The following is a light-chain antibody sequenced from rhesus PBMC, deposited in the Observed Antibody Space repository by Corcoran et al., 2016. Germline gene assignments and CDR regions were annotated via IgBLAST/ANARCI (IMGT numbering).Light chain of an antibody. J-gene: IGKJ4*01. CDR3: QQHDSSPLT. CDR1: QGISNW. V-gene: IGKV1-69*01. CDR2: RAS. Sequence: DIQMTQSPSSLSASIGDRVTITCRASQGISNWLAWYQHKPGERPNLLIYRASNLEAGVPSRFSGSGSGTDFTLTISSRQPEDIATYFCQQHDSSPLTFGGGTKVELK.